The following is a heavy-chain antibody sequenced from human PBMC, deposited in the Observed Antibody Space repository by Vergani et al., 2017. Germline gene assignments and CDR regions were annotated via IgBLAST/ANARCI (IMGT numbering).Heavy chain of an antibody. Sequence: EVQLVQSGAEVKKPGESLKISCKGSEYSFGNYWIGWVRQMPGKGLEWMGIIYPADSDTRYSPSFQGQVTISADKSISTAFLQWDSLKASDTALYYCARQTTYTDSWGQGTLVTVSS. J-gene: IGHJ4*02. V-gene: IGHV5-51*01. CDR1: EYSFGNYW. D-gene: IGHD1-1*01. CDR2: IYPADSDT. CDR3: ARQTTYTDS.